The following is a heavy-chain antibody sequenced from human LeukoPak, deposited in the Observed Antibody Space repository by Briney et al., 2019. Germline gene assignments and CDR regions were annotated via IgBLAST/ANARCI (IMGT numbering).Heavy chain of an antibody. CDR2: LKGDGSEK. CDR3: AREAY. V-gene: IGHV3-7*01. Sequence: GRSLRLSCVASGFTFSRYWMSWVRQAPGKGLEWVASLKGDGSEKYYEDFVKGRFTISRDNAKNSLYLQMNSLRVEDTAIYYCAREAYWGQGVLLTVSS. J-gene: IGHJ4*02. CDR1: GFTFSRYW.